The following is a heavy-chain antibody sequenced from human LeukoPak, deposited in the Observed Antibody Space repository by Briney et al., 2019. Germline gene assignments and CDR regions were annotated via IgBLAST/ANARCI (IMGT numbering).Heavy chain of an antibody. D-gene: IGHD2-2*01. CDR3: ARIVVVPAAMGLYYYYYMDV. CDR2: INWNGGST. CDR1: GFTFDDYG. Sequence: PGGSLRLSCAASGFTFDDYGMSWVRQAPGKGLEWLSGINWNGGSTGYADSVKGRFTISRDNAKNSLYLQMNSLRAEDTALYYCARIVVVPAAMGLYYYYYMDVWGKGTTVTVSS. V-gene: IGHV3-20*04. J-gene: IGHJ6*03.